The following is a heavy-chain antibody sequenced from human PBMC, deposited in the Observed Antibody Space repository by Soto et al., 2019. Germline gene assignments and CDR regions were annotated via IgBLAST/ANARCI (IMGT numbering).Heavy chain of an antibody. V-gene: IGHV4-30-2*01. Sequence: SETLSLTCAVSGVSITTNGYSWSWIRQPPGKGLEWIGYIYPSGTIFYNPSLNSRVTISADTSNNQFSLKLTSVTAADTAVYFCANSTDFAKYYFDYWGRGTLVTVSS. CDR3: ANSTDFAKYYFDY. CDR2: IYPSGTI. D-gene: IGHD2-8*02. J-gene: IGHJ4*02. CDR1: GVSITTNGYS.